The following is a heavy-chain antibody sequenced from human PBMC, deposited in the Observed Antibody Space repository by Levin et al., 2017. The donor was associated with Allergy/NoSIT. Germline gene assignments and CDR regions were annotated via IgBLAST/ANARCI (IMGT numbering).Heavy chain of an antibody. CDR1: GFTLSNYG. CDR3: AARTGTLPYYFDY. V-gene: IGHV3-23*01. Sequence: PGGSLRLSCVASGFTLSNYGMSWVRQAPGKGLEWVSSITGGVGNTHHADSVKGRFTISRDSSRNTLYLQMNSLRAEDTALYYCAARTGTLPYYFDYWGQGTLVTVSA. J-gene: IGHJ4*02. CDR2: ITGGVGNT.